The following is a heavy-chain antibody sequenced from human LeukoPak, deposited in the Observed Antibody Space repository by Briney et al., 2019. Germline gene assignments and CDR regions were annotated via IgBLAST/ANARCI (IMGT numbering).Heavy chain of an antibody. CDR2: TYYRSKWYN. D-gene: IGHD2-2*02. Sequence: SQTLSLTCATSGDSVSSNSAAWNWIRQSPSRGLEWLGRTYYRSKWYNDYAVSVKSRITINPDTSKNQFSLQLNSVTPEDTAVYYCARDRCSSTSCYKGRDAFDIWGQGTMVTVSS. J-gene: IGHJ3*02. V-gene: IGHV6-1*01. CDR1: GDSVSSNSAA. CDR3: ARDRCSSTSCYKGRDAFDI.